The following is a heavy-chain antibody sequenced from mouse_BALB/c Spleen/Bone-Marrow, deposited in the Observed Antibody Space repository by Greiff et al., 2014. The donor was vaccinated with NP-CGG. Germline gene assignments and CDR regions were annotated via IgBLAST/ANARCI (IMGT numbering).Heavy chain of an antibody. J-gene: IGHJ3*01. CDR3: AAYYYGSSQFAY. CDR1: GFNIKDTY. V-gene: IGHV14-3*02. Sequence: VQLQQSGAELVKPGASVKLSCTASGFNIKDTYMHWVKQRPEQGLEWIGRIDPANGNTKYDPKFQGKATKTANTSSNTAYLQLSSLTSEDTAVYYCAAYYYGSSQFAYWGQGTLVTVSA. CDR2: IDPANGNT. D-gene: IGHD1-1*01.